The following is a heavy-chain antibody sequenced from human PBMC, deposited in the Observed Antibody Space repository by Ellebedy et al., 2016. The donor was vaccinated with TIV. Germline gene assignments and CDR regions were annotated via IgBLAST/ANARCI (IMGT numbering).Heavy chain of an antibody. Sequence: GESLKISXAASGFTFSTYGMNWVRQAPGKELEWVSSISSSSSYIHYADSVKGRFTISRDNSKNTLYLRMSSLRAEDTAVYYCAKGPFIVVVPAANAFDIWGQGTMVTVSS. CDR2: ISSSSSYI. CDR3: AKGPFIVVVPAANAFDI. J-gene: IGHJ3*02. V-gene: IGHV3-21*01. CDR1: GFTFSTYG. D-gene: IGHD2-2*01.